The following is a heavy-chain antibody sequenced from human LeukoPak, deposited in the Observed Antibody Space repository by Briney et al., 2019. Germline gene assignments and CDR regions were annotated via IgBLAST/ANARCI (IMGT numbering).Heavy chain of an antibody. J-gene: IGHJ4*02. D-gene: IGHD3-10*01. CDR1: GYTFTSYY. CDR2: INPSGGST. V-gene: IGHV1-46*01. CDR3: ARTPWFGELLFYYFDY. Sequence: GASVKVSCKASGYTFTSYYMHWVRQAPGQGLEWMGIINPSGGSTSYAQKFQGRVTMTRDTSTSTVYMELSSLRSEDTAVYYCARTPWFGELLFYYFDYWGQGTLATVSS.